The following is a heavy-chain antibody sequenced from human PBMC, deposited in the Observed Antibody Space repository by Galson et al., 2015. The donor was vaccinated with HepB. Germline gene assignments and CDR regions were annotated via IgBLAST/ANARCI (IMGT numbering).Heavy chain of an antibody. D-gene: IGHD3-10*01. CDR3: ARDPAYGSGSYLPVYNWFDP. Sequence: SVKVSCKASGYTFTSYAMHWVRQAPGQRLEWMGWINAGNGNTKYSQKFQGRVTITRDTSASTAYMELSSLRSEDTAEYYCARDPAYGSGSYLPVYNWFDPWGQGTLVTVSS. CDR2: INAGNGNT. J-gene: IGHJ5*02. CDR1: GYTFTSYA. V-gene: IGHV1-3*01.